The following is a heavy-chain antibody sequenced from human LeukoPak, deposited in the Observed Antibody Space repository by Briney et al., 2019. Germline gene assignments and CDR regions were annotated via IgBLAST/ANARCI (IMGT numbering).Heavy chain of an antibody. CDR2: MHPKSGNT. CDR3: ARTAGDFDY. J-gene: IGHJ4*02. Sequence: ASVKVSCKASGYTFTTYDINWVRQATGQGLEWMGWMHPKSGNTGYAQKFQGRVTMTRDTSISTAYMELSSLISDDTAMYYCARTAGDFDYWGQGTLVTVSS. D-gene: IGHD3-16*01. V-gene: IGHV1-8*01. CDR1: GYTFTTYD.